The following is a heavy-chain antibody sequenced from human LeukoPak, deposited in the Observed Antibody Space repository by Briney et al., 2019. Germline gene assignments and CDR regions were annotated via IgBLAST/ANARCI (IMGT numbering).Heavy chain of an antibody. V-gene: IGHV4-34*01. D-gene: IGHD3-10*01. CDR3: ARGVWFGELYRDY. Sequence: SETLSLTCAVYGGSFSGYYWSWIRQPPGKGLEWIGEINHSGSTNYNPSLKSRVTISVDTSKDQFSLKRSSVTAANTAVYYCARGVWFGELYRDYWGQGTLVTVSS. J-gene: IGHJ4*02. CDR1: GGSFSGYY. CDR2: INHSGST.